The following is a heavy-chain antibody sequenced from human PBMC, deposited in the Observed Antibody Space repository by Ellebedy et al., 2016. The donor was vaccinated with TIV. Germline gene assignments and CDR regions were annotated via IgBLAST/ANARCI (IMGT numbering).Heavy chain of an antibody. Sequence: ASVKVSCKASGYTFSTYGFSWVRQAPGQGLEWMGWISAYSGNTNYAQKFQGRVTMTTDTSTSTAYMELRSLRSDDTAVYYCARDLSSGRSPRIDFWGQGTLVTVSS. V-gene: IGHV1-18*01. D-gene: IGHD6-19*01. CDR2: ISAYSGNT. CDR1: GYTFSTYG. CDR3: ARDLSSGRSPRIDF. J-gene: IGHJ4*02.